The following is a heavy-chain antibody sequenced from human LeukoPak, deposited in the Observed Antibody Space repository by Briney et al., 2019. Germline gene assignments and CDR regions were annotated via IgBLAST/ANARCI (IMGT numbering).Heavy chain of an antibody. CDR2: IFFRGKT. Sequence: GPLRLSCSASGFTFSSSWMNWVRQPPGKGLEWLGQIFFRGKTYHNPALKSRVTMSVDTSRNQFSLMLDSVTAADSAVYYCARVKSSAYYYDYFDSWGQGALVTVSS. CDR3: ARVKSSAYYYDYFDS. D-gene: IGHD3-22*01. V-gene: IGHV4-4*02. J-gene: IGHJ4*02. CDR1: GFTFSSSW.